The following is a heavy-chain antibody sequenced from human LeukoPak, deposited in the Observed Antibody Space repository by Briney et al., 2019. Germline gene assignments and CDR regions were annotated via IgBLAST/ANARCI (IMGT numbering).Heavy chain of an antibody. V-gene: IGHV3-30-3*01. J-gene: IGHJ4*02. Sequence: GGSLRLSCAASGFTFSSYAIPWVRQAPGKGLEWLTFITYDGRNKYYADSVKGRFTISRDNSKNTLYLQMNSLRAEDTAVYYCAKDFLDFWSGYPFGYWGQGTLVTVSS. CDR3: AKDFLDFWSGYPFGY. CDR2: ITYDGRNK. D-gene: IGHD3-3*01. CDR1: GFTFSSYA.